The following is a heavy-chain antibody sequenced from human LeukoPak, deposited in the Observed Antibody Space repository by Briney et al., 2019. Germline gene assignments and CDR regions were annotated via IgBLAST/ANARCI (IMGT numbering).Heavy chain of an antibody. D-gene: IGHD2-8*01. V-gene: IGHV4-39*01. J-gene: IGHJ5*02. CDR2: ISDSGST. CDR1: GDSISTNTNY. Sequence: PETLSLTCTVSGDSISTNTNYWGWFRQSPGKGLEWIGTISDSGSTWFNPSLKSRVTISVDTSKNQFSLNLTSVTATDTSLFFCARRKGVWGNYFDPWGQGILVTVSS. CDR3: ARRKGVWGNYFDP.